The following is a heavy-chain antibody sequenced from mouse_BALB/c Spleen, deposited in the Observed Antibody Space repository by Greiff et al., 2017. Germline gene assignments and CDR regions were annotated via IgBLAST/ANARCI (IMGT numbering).Heavy chain of an antibody. Sequence: DVKLVESGGGLVKPGGSLKLSCAASGFTFSSYAMSWVRQTPEKRLEWVASISSGGSTYYPDSVKGRFTISRDNARNILYLQMSSLRSEDTAMYYCARVYYGYDGHYFDYWGQGTTLTVSS. D-gene: IGHD2-2*01. CDR2: ISSGGST. V-gene: IGHV5-6-5*01. CDR3: ARVYYGYDGHYFDY. J-gene: IGHJ2*01. CDR1: GFTFSSYA.